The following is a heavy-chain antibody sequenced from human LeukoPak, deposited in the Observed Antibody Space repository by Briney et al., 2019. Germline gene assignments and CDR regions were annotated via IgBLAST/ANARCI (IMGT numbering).Heavy chain of an antibody. J-gene: IGHJ4*02. CDR1: GFTFSSYN. Sequence: PGGSLRLSCAASGFTFSSYNMNWVRQAPGKGLEWVSSISSTSSYIYYADSVKGRFTISRDNAKNSLYLQMNSQRAEDTAVYYCARVHYYDSSGYSHWGQGTLVTVSS. D-gene: IGHD3-22*01. CDR2: ISSTSSYI. CDR3: ARVHYYDSSGYSH. V-gene: IGHV3-21*01.